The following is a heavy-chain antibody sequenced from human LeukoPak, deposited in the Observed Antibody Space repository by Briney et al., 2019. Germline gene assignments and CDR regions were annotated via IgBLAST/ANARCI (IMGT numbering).Heavy chain of an antibody. CDR3: ARDSSSWHNWSDP. V-gene: IGHV3-21*01. J-gene: IGHJ5*02. CDR1: GFTFSSYS. CDR2: ISSSSSYI. Sequence: PGGSLRLSCAASGFTFSSYSMNWVRQAPGKGLEWVSSISSSSSYIYYADSVKGRFTISRDNAKNSLYLQMNSLRAEDTAVYYCARDSSSWHNWSDPWGQGTLVTVSS. D-gene: IGHD6-13*01.